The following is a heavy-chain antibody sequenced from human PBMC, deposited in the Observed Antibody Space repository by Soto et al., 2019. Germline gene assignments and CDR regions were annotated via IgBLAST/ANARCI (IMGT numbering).Heavy chain of an antibody. CDR1: GGTFSSYA. J-gene: IGHJ6*02. CDR3: ARKGAAAGQYYSYYGMDV. CDR2: IIPIFGTA. V-gene: IGHV1-69*12. Sequence: QVQLVQSGAEVKKPGSSAKVSCKASGGTFSSYAISWVRQAPGQGLEWMGGIIPIFGTANYAQKFQGRVTITADESTSNVYMKLRSLGSEDTSVYYCARKGAAAGQYYSYYGMDVWGQGTKVTVS. D-gene: IGHD6-13*01.